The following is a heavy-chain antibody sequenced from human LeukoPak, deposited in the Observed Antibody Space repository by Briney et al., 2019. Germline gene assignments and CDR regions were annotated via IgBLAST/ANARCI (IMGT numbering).Heavy chain of an antibody. CDR1: GYTFTGYY. J-gene: IGHJ3*02. D-gene: IGHD3-3*01. Sequence: RASVKVSCKASGYTFTGYYMHWVRQAPGQGLEWMGRINPNSGGTNYAQKFQGRVTMTRDTSISTAYMELSRLRSDDTAVYYCARGGVLARRAFDIWGQGTMVTVSS. CDR2: INPNSGGT. V-gene: IGHV1-2*06. CDR3: ARGGVLARRAFDI.